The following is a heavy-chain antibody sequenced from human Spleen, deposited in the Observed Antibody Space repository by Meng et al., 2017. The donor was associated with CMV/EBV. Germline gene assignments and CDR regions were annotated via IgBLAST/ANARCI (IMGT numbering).Heavy chain of an antibody. CDR1: GYSFANYW. CDR2: IYPEDSEA. J-gene: IGHJ5*02. V-gene: IGHV5-51*01. D-gene: IGHD2-2*01. Sequence: SCKGSGYSFANYWIGWVGQMPGKGLEWMGIIYPEDSEARYSPSFQGQVTISADNSINTAYLQWSGLKAPDTAMYYCARQLDTRTWDNWFDPWGQGTLVTVSS. CDR3: ARQLDTRTWDNWFDP.